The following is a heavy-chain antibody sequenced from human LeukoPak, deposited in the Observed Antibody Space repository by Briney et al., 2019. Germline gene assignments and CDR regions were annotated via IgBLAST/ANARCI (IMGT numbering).Heavy chain of an antibody. CDR2: FDPEDGET. J-gene: IGHJ4*02. Sequence: ASVKVSCKVSGYTLTELSMHRMRQAPGKGLEWLGGFDPEDGETIYAQKFQGIVTMTEDTSTDTAYMELTSLRLEDTAVYYCSTALGIAAAGGTWGQGTLVTVSS. CDR1: GYTLTELS. V-gene: IGHV1-24*01. CDR3: STALGIAAAGGT. D-gene: IGHD6-13*01.